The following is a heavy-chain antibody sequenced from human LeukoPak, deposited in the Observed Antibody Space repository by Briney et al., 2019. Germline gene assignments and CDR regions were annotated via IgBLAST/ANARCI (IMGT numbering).Heavy chain of an antibody. CDR3: ARLEGSTFDY. Sequence: GESLKISCKGSGYTFSTYWIGWVRQMPGKGLEWMGIIYPGDSERKYNPSLQGQVTISADKSISTVYLQWSSLKASDTVIYYCARLEGSTFDYWGQGTLVTVSS. CDR1: GYTFSTYW. J-gene: IGHJ4*02. CDR2: IYPGDSER. V-gene: IGHV5-51*01.